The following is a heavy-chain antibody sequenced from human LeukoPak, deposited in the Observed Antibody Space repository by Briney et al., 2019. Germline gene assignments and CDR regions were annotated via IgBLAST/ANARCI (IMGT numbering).Heavy chain of an antibody. CDR3: LSGYGGDSVAFHI. CDR2: ISDNGHYT. Sequence: AGGSLRLSCSAAGFTFSDYTMQWVSQAPGKGLEYVSTISDNGHYTYYADSVKGRFSISRHNSKSTLYLQMSDLRAEDTAVYYCLSGYGGDSVAFHIWGQGTMVTVSS. V-gene: IGHV3-64D*06. D-gene: IGHD4-23*01. J-gene: IGHJ3*02. CDR1: GFTFSDYT.